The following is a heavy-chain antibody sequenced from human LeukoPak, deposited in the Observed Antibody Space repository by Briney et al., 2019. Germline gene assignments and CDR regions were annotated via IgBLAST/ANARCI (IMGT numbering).Heavy chain of an antibody. Sequence: PSETLSLTCAVSGYAMSSSNWWGWIRQPPGKELEWIGYIYYSGSTDYNPSLKSRVTMSIHTSKNQFSLKLTSVSALDTAVYYCAGGGTYYWAPDYWGQGTLVTVSS. D-gene: IGHD3-10*01. CDR2: IYYSGST. V-gene: IGHV4-28*06. CDR3: AGGGTYYWAPDY. CDR1: GYAMSSSNW. J-gene: IGHJ4*02.